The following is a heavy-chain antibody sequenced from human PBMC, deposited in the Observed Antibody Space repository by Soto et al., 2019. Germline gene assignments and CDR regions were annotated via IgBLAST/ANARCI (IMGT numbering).Heavy chain of an antibody. J-gene: IGHJ6*02. V-gene: IGHV1-18*04. CDR2: SSAYNGDT. Sequence: QVQLVQSGAEVKEPGASVKVSCKASGYPFTSYSFSWVRQAPGKGLEWMGWSSAYNGDTRYAQQFQGRVTMTADPYTDTAYMELRNLRSDDTGVYYCAREGAVVGSAVYYGMDVWGQGTMVTVS. D-gene: IGHD2-15*01. CDR3: AREGAVVGSAVYYGMDV. CDR1: GYPFTSYS.